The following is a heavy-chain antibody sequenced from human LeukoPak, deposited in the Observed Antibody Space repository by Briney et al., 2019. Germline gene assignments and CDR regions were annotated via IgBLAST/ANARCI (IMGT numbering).Heavy chain of an antibody. CDR2: IYHSGST. Sequence: PSETLSLTCTVSGGSISSYYWSWIRQPPGKGLEWIGSIYHSGSTYYNPSLKSRVTISVDTSKNQFSLKLSSVTAADTAVYYCASSGGGYYGSGDFDYWGQGTLVTVSS. CDR1: GGSISSYY. CDR3: ASSGGGYYGSGDFDY. V-gene: IGHV4-59*08. D-gene: IGHD3-10*01. J-gene: IGHJ4*02.